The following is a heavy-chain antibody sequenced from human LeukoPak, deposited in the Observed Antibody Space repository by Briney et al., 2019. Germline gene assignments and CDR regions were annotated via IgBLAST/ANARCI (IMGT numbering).Heavy chain of an antibody. V-gene: IGHV3-7*01. CDR3: ARDWDGDTGMINNYYYGMDV. D-gene: IGHD5-18*01. CDR2: TKQDRSEK. J-gene: IGHJ6*01. Sequence: PGGSLRLSCVASGFTFSSYCMTWVRQAPGKGLEWVANTKQDRSEKYYVDSVKGRFTISRDNAKNSLYLQMNSLRAEDTAVYYCARDWDGDTGMINNYYYGMDVWGQGTSVTVSS. CDR1: GFTFSSYC.